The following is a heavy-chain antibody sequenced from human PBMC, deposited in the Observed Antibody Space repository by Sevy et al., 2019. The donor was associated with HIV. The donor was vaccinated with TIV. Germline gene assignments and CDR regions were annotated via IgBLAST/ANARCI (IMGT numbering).Heavy chain of an antibody. J-gene: IGHJ6*03. CDR3: ARGRPYYDFWSGYSSYYYYMDV. V-gene: IGHV3-48*02. D-gene: IGHD3-3*01. CDR2: ISSSSSTI. Sequence: GGYLRLSCAASGFTFSSYSMNWVRQAPGKGLEWVSYISSSSSTIYYADSVKGRFTISRDNAKNSLYLQMNSLRDEDTAVYYCARGRPYYDFWSGYSSYYYYMDVWGKGTTVTVSS. CDR1: GFTFSSYS.